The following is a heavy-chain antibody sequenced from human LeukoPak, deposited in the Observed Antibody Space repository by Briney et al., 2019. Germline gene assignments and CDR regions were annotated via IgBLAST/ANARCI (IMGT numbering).Heavy chain of an antibody. CDR1: DAPLSGYQ. CDR3: GEDYDYWNRFGGRHNWFDA. J-gene: IGHJ5*02. Sequence: KPSETLSLTCGVSDAPLSGYQWSWIRQSPGKGLEWVGEIHHRGSTNYNPSLKSRVTRSVDTPKNQFSLKMTSVTAADTANCARGEDYDYWNRFGGRHNWFDAWGQGTLVTVSS. CDR2: IHHRGST. D-gene: IGHD3/OR15-3a*01. V-gene: IGHV4-34*01.